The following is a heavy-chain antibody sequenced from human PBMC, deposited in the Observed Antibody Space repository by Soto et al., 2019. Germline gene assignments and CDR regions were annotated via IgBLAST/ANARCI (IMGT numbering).Heavy chain of an antibody. V-gene: IGHV1-8*01. Sequence: ASVKVSCKASGYTFTSYDINWVRQATGQGLEWMGWMNPNSGNTGYVQKFQGRVTMTRDTSISTAYMELSSLRSEDTAVYFCARVQIQQLENIFDYWGQGALVTVSS. CDR1: GYTFTSYD. J-gene: IGHJ4*02. CDR2: MNPNSGNT. D-gene: IGHD3-3*01. CDR3: ARVQIQQLENIFDY.